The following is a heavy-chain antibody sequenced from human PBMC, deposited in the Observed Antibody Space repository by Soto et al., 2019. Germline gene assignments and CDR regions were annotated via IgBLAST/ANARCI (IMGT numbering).Heavy chain of an antibody. CDR3: ARDYCSGGSCYGWYFDL. V-gene: IGHV1-2*02. CDR1: GYTFTGYY. D-gene: IGHD2-15*01. CDR2: INPNSGGT. J-gene: IGHJ2*01. Sequence: WASVKVSCKASGYTFTGYYMHWVRQAPGQGLEWMGWINPNSGGTNYAQKFQGRVTMTRDTSISTAYMELSRLRSDDTAVYYCARDYCSGGSCYGWYFDLWGRGTLVTVSS.